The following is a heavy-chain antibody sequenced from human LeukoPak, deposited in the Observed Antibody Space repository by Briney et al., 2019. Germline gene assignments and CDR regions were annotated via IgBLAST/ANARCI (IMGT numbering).Heavy chain of an antibody. D-gene: IGHD4-17*01. CDR1: RFTFSTYW. V-gene: IGHV3-74*01. CDR2: INSDGSST. J-gene: IGHJ3*02. Sequence: GGSLRLSCAASRFTFSTYWMHWVRQAPGKGLVWVSRINSDGSSTSYADSVKGRFTISRDNGKNTLYLQMTSLRAEDTAVYYCAKDLGPAVTPAMTFDIWGQGTMVIVSS. CDR3: AKDLGPAVTPAMTFDI.